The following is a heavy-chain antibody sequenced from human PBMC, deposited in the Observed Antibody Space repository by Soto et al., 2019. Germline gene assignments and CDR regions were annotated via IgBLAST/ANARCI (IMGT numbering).Heavy chain of an antibody. Sequence: ASVKVSCKASGYTFTIYCISWVRQAPGQGLEWMGWISAYNGNTNYAQKLQGRVTMTTDTSTSTAYMELRSLRSDDTAVYYCARAGAYGDYFLYDYWGQGTLVSVSS. CDR1: GYTFTIYC. V-gene: IGHV1-18*01. CDR3: ARAGAYGDYFLYDY. D-gene: IGHD4-17*01. CDR2: ISAYNGNT. J-gene: IGHJ4*02.